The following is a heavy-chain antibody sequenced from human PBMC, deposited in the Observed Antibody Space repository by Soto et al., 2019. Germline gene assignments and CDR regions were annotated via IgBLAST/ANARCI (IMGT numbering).Heavy chain of an antibody. CDR1: GYTFSNYG. D-gene: IGHD5-12*01. J-gene: IGHJ6*02. Sequence: ASVKVSCKASGYTFSNYGIHWVRQAPGQRLEWMGWINAGNGNTKYSQKFQGRVTITRDTSASTAYMELSSLRSEDTAVYYCAGAFIVATIKFDYYGMDVWGQGTTVT. V-gene: IGHV1-3*01. CDR2: INAGNGNT. CDR3: AGAFIVATIKFDYYGMDV.